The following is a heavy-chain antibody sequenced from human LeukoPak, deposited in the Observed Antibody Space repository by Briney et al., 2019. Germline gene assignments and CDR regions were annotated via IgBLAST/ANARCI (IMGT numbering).Heavy chain of an antibody. D-gene: IGHD6-6*01. V-gene: IGHV3-48*03. CDR3: ARVYSSSSVYFDY. J-gene: IGHJ4*02. CDR2: ISSSGSTI. CDR1: GFTFSSYN. Sequence: GGSLRLSCAASGFTFSSYNMNWVRQAPGKGLEWVSSISSSGSTIYYADSVKGRFTISRDNAKNSLYLQMNSLRAEDTAVYYCARVYSSSSVYFDYWGQGTLVTVSS.